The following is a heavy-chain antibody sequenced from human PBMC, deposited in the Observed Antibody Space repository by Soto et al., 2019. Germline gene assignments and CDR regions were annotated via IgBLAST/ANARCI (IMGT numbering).Heavy chain of an antibody. CDR2: IKSKTDGGTT. CDR1: GFTFSNAW. CDR3: TTPSPPGYCSSTSCYIRYYYYYGMDV. Sequence: EVQLVESGGGLVKPGGSLRLSCAASGFTFSNAWMNWVRQAPGKGLEWVGRIKSKTDGGTTDYAAPVKGRFTISRDDSKNTLYLQMNSLKTEDTAVYYCTTPSPPGYCSSTSCYIRYYYYYGMDVWGQGTTVTVSS. D-gene: IGHD2-2*02. V-gene: IGHV3-15*07. J-gene: IGHJ6*02.